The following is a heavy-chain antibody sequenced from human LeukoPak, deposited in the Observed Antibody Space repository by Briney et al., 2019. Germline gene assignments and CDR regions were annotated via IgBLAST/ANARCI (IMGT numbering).Heavy chain of an antibody. J-gene: IGHJ4*02. D-gene: IGHD6-19*01. Sequence: GGSLRLSCAASGFTFSSYAMHWVRQAPGKGLEWVAVISYDGSNKYYADSVKGRFTISRDNSKNTLYLQMNSLRAEDTAVYYYASSVWLALDYWGQGTLVTVSS. CDR1: GFTFSSYA. CDR3: ASSVWLALDY. V-gene: IGHV3-30-3*01. CDR2: ISYDGSNK.